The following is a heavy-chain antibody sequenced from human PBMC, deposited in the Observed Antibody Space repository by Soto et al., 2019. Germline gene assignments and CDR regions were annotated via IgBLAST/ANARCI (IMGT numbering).Heavy chain of an antibody. D-gene: IGHD6-19*01. Sequence: GASVKVSCKASGYTFTSYAMHWVRQAPGQRLEWMGWINAGNGNTKYSQKFQGRVTITRDTSASTAYMELSSLRSEDTAVYYCARDLGSSGWYYYYYGMDVWGQGTTVTVSS. CDR2: INAGNGNT. J-gene: IGHJ6*02. CDR3: ARDLGSSGWYYYYYGMDV. V-gene: IGHV1-3*01. CDR1: GYTFTSYA.